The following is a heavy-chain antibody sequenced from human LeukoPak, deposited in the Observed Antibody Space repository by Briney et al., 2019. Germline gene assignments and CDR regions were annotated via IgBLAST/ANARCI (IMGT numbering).Heavy chain of an antibody. D-gene: IGHD1-26*01. V-gene: IGHV3-48*03. CDR3: ARSPVGAPGAFDI. J-gene: IGHJ3*02. CDR1: GFTFSSYE. CDR2: ITSSGNTM. Sequence: GGSLRLSCAASGFTFSSYEMNWVRQAPGKGLEWVSFITSSGNTMYYADSVKGRFTISRDNAKNSLYLQTNSLRDEDTAVYYCARSPVGAPGAFDIWGQGTMVTVSS.